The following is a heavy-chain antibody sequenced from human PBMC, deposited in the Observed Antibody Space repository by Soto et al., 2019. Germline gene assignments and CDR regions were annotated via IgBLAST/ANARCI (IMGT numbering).Heavy chain of an antibody. Sequence: QITLKESGPTLVKPTQTLTLTCTFSGFSLSTSGVGVGWIRQPPGKALEWLALIYWDDDKRYSPSLKSRLTITRDTSKNQVVLTMTNMDPVDTATYCCAHGRLVVVVAGQRSDAFDIWGQGTMVTVSS. D-gene: IGHD2-15*01. CDR3: AHGRLVVVVAGQRSDAFDI. V-gene: IGHV2-5*02. CDR2: IYWDDDK. J-gene: IGHJ3*02. CDR1: GFSLSTSGVG.